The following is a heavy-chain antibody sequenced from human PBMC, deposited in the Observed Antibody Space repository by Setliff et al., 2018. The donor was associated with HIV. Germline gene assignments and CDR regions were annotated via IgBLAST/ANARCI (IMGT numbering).Heavy chain of an antibody. V-gene: IGHV4-4*02. Sequence: PGGSLRLSCAASGFTFSNAWMSWVRQAPGKGLEWIGSMHTSGSTYYNPSVKSRVTISVDTSKNQFSLKLSSVTAADTAGYYCARVKVLQFLEWFQEYYFDYWGQGTLVTVSS. CDR3: ARVKVLQFLEWFQEYYFDY. CDR2: MHTSGST. D-gene: IGHD3-3*01. J-gene: IGHJ4*02. CDR1: GFTFSNAW.